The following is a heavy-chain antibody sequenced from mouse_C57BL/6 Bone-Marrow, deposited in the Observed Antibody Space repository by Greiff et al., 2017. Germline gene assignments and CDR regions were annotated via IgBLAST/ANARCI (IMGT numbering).Heavy chain of an antibody. J-gene: IGHJ4*01. V-gene: IGHV1-54*01. CDR3: ARTTVVAGAMDY. CDR1: GYAFTNYL. CDR2: INPGSGGT. Sequence: LQESGAELVRPGTSVKVSCKASGYAFTNYLIEWVKQRPGQGLEWIGVINPGSGGTNYNEKFKGKATLTADKSSSTAYMQLSSLTSEDSAVYFCARTTVVAGAMDYWGQGTSVTVSS. D-gene: IGHD1-1*01.